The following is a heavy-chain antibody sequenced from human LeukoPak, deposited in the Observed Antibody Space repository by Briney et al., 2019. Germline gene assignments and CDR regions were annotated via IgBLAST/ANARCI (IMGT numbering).Heavy chain of an antibody. CDR2: IKQDGSEK. Sequence: PGGSLRLSCAASGFTFSNYWMNWVRQAPGKGLEWVAFIKQDGSEKYYVDSVKGRFTISRDNAKNSLYLQMSSLRAEDTAVYYCARGFYAMDVWGQGTTVTVSS. V-gene: IGHV3-7*01. J-gene: IGHJ6*02. CDR1: GFTFSNYW. CDR3: ARGFYAMDV.